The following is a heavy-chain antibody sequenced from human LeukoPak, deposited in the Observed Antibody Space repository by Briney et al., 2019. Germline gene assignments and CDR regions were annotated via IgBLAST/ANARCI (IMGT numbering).Heavy chain of an antibody. CDR3: ARGSRQWLVRYFDY. D-gene: IGHD6-19*01. CDR1: GVSFSGYY. CDR2: INHSGST. Sequence: SENLSLTCAVYGVSFSGYYWSWIRQPPGKGLEWFGEINHSGSTNYNPSLKSRVTISVDTSKNQFSLKLSSVAAADTAVYYCARGSRQWLVRYFDYWGQGTLVTVSS. J-gene: IGHJ4*02. V-gene: IGHV4-34*01.